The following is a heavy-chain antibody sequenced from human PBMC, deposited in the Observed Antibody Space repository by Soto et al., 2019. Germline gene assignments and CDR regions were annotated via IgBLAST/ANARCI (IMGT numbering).Heavy chain of an antibody. Sequence: GGSLRLSCAASGFSVTSNYMTWVRQAPGKGLECVSVIYAGGNTYYADSVKGRFTISRDNSKNTLYLQMNSLTGDDTAVYYCAKSRDGYSFYFYYGMDVWGQGTTVTVSS. CDR1: GFSVTSNY. D-gene: IGHD4-4*01. CDR3: AKSRDGYSFYFYYGMDV. J-gene: IGHJ6*02. CDR2: IYAGGNT. V-gene: IGHV3-66*02.